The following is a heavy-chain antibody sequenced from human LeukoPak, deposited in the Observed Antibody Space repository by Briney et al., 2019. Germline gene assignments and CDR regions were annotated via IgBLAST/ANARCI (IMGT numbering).Heavy chain of an antibody. Sequence: GGSLRLSCAASGFTFSNAWMRWVRQAQGEGREWVGRIKSKTDGGTTDYAAPVKGRFTISRDDSKNTLYLQMNSLKTEDTAVYYCTTGSAPIQLWFGFYWGQGTLVTVSS. D-gene: IGHD5-18*01. CDR1: GFTFSNAW. CDR3: TTGSAPIQLWFGFY. CDR2: IKSKTDGGTT. J-gene: IGHJ4*02. V-gene: IGHV3-15*01.